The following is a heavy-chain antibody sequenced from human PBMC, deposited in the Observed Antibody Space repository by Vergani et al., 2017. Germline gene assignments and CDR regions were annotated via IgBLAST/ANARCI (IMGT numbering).Heavy chain of an antibody. V-gene: IGHV4-30-4*08. J-gene: IGHJ3*02. CDR3: ARVLRRIWFGELSHAFDI. Sequence: QVQLQESGPGVVKPSQTLSLTCAVSGGSISSGDYYWSWIRQPPGKGLEWIGEINHSGSTNYNPSLKSRVTISVDTSKNQFSLKLSSVTAADTAVYYCARVLRRIWFGELSHAFDIWGQGTMVTVSS. D-gene: IGHD3-10*01. CDR2: INHSGST. CDR1: GGSISSGDYY.